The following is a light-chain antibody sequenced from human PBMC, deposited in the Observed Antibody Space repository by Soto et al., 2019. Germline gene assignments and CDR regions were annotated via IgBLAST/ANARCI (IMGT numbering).Light chain of an antibody. Sequence: EIVLTQSPATLSLSPGERATLSCRASQSVSSYLAWYQQKPGQAPRLLIYDASNRATGIPARFSGSGSGTDGTLTISSLEPEDFAVYYCQQRSNWPRTFGQGTKVEIK. CDR3: QQRSNWPRT. CDR2: DAS. J-gene: IGKJ1*01. V-gene: IGKV3-11*01. CDR1: QSVSSY.